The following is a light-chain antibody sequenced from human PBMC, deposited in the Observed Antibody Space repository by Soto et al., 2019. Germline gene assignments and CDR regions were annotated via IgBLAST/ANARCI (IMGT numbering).Light chain of an antibody. CDR2: EVS. CDR1: SRDVGGYNY. CDR3: SSFAGNNNLV. V-gene: IGLV2-8*01. J-gene: IGLJ2*01. Sequence: QSALTQPPSASGSPGQSVTISCTGTSRDVGGYNYVSWYQQHPGKAPKLMISEVSNRPSGVPDRFSGSKSGNTASLTVSGLQAEDEADYYCSSFAGNNNLVFGGGTKVTVL.